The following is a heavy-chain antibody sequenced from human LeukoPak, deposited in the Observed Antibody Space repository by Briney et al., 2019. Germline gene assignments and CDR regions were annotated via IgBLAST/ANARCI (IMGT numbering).Heavy chain of an antibody. J-gene: IGHJ4*02. CDR3: AKVGSENGGSYTWWAVVY. CDR1: GFTFSSYA. V-gene: IGHV3-30*02. Sequence: GGSLRLSCAASGFTFSSYAMSWVRQAPGKGLEWVAFIRYDGSNKYYADSVKGRFTISRDNSKNTLYLQMNSLRAEDTAVYYCAKVGSENGGSYTWWAVVYWGQGTLVTVSS. D-gene: IGHD1-26*01. CDR2: IRYDGSNK.